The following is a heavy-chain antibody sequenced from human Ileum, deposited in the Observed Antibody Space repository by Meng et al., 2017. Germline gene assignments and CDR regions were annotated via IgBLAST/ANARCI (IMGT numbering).Heavy chain of an antibody. Sequence: SETLPLTCTVSGDSVNNYYWHWIRQPAGKGLEWIGRVYSSGSTDQNTSLKSLVTMSVDTSKNQISLRLTSVTAADTAVYYCARESGSSPVRGVMPRFDSWGQGTLVTVSS. CDR2: VYSSGST. CDR3: ARESGSSPVRGVMPRFDS. V-gene: IGHV4-4*07. J-gene: IGHJ4*02. D-gene: IGHD3-10*01. CDR1: GDSVNNYY.